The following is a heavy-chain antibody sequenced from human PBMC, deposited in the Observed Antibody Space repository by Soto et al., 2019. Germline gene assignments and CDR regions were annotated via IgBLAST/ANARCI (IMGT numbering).Heavy chain of an antibody. J-gene: IGHJ4*02. Sequence: SETLSRTWTVSGHSLSSGGYYWIWIRQHPGKGLEWVGYIYFTGTTLYNPSLKSRLAISVDTSKNQFSLKLTSVTAADTAVYYCARDWGSSGWPNWGQGVLVTVSS. CDR3: ARDWGSSGWPN. D-gene: IGHD6-19*01. V-gene: IGHV4-31*02. CDR2: IYFTGTT. CDR1: GHSLSSGGYY.